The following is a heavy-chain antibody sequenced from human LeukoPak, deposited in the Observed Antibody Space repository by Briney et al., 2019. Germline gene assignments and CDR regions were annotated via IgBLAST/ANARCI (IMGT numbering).Heavy chain of an antibody. CDR3: AKRYYYNSGSLDY. CDR2: ISGGGSSTSDFTT. V-gene: IGHV3-23*01. D-gene: IGHD3-10*01. J-gene: IGHJ4*02. CDR1: GFTFSSYA. Sequence: GGSLRLSCAASGFTFSSYALSWVRQPPGKGLEWVSQISGGGSSTSDFTTYYSDSVKGRFTISRDNSKNTLYLQMSSLRAEDTAVYYCAKRYYYNSGSLDYWGQGTLVTVSS.